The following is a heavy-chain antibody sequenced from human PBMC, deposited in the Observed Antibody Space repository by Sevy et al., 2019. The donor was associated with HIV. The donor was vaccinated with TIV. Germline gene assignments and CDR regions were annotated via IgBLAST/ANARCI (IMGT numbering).Heavy chain of an antibody. CDR2: IFPGDSDT. V-gene: IGHV5-51*01. CDR3: ARRGQLQRGGDYFYYGLDV. J-gene: IGHJ6*02. D-gene: IGHD1-1*01. Sequence: GESLKISCKGSEYDFSTYWIAWVRQMPGKGLELMGIIFPGDSDTRYSPSFQGQVTISADDSIRTSYLQWRSLKASDTAIYYCARRGQLQRGGDYFYYGLDVWGQGTTVTVSS. CDR1: EYDFSTYW.